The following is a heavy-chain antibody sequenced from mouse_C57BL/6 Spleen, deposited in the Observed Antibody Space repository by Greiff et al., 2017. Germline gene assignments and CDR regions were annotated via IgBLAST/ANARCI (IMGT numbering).Heavy chain of an antibody. Sequence: QVQLQQPGAELVMPGASVKLSCKASGYTFTSYWMHWVKQRPGQGLEWIGEIDPSDSYNNYNQKFKGKSTLNVDKSSSTAYMQLSSLTSEDSAVYYCARGLRRDYAMDYWGQGTSVTVSS. V-gene: IGHV1-69*01. CDR1: GYTFTSYW. CDR3: ARGLRRDYAMDY. CDR2: IDPSDSYN. D-gene: IGHD2-2*01. J-gene: IGHJ4*01.